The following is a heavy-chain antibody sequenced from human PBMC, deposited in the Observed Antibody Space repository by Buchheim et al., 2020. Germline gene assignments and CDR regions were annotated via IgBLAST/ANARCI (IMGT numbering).Heavy chain of an antibody. J-gene: IGHJ5*02. CDR3: AKDWRITIFGASPIDNWFDP. Sequence: EVQLLESGGGLVQPGGSLRLSCAAFGFTFSSYAMSWVRQAPGKGLEWVSAISGSGGSTYYADSVKGRFTISRDNSKNTLYLQMSSLVAEDTAVYYCAKDWRITIFGASPIDNWFDPWGQGTL. V-gene: IGHV3-23*01. D-gene: IGHD3-3*01. CDR2: ISGSGGST. CDR1: GFTFSSYA.